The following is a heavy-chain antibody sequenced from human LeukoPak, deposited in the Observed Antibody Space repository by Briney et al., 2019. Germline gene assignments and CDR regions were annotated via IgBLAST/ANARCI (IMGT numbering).Heavy chain of an antibody. V-gene: IGHV4-4*07. J-gene: IGHJ4*02. D-gene: IGHD6-13*01. CDR3: AKDSSTWGNLAGHFDS. CDR1: GGSIVSHY. Sequence: SETLSLICTVSGGSIVSHYWNWIRQPSGRGLEWIGRFYASGTTNTSPSLKSRVTMSVDTSKNQFSLKLSSVTAADTAVYYCAKDSSTWGNLAGHFDSWGQGTLVTVSS. CDR2: FYASGTT.